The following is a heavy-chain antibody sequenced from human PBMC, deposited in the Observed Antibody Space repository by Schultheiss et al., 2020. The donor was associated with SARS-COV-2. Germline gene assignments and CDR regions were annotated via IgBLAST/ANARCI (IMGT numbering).Heavy chain of an antibody. Sequence: SETLSLTCTVSGGSISSYYWSWIRQPPGKGLEWIGRIYTSGSTNYNPSLKSRVTISVDTSKNQFSLKLSSVTAADTAVYYCARVRRSSGWTFDYWGQGTLVTVSS. CDR1: GGSISSYY. CDR3: ARVRRSSGWTFDY. J-gene: IGHJ4*02. V-gene: IGHV4-4*07. D-gene: IGHD6-19*01. CDR2: IYTSGST.